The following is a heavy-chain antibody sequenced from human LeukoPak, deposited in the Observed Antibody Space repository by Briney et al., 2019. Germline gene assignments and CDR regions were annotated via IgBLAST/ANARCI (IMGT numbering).Heavy chain of an antibody. Sequence: SETLSLTCAVYGGSFSGYYWSWIRQPPGKGLEWIGEINHSGSTNYNPSLKSRVTISVDTSKNQFSLKLSSVTAADTAVYYCARGGYSGYDKAPLDYWGQGTLVTVSS. J-gene: IGHJ4*02. CDR3: ARGGYSGYDKAPLDY. CDR2: INHSGST. D-gene: IGHD5-12*01. V-gene: IGHV4-34*01. CDR1: GGSFSGYY.